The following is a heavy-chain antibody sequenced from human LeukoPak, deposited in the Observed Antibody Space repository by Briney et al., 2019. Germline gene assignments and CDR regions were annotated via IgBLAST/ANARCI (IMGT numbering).Heavy chain of an antibody. J-gene: IGHJ4*02. Sequence: GGSLRLSCAASGFTFSSYGMHWVRQAPGKGLEWVAVIWYDGSNKYYADSVKGRFTISKDNPKNTLYLQMNSLRAEDTAIYYCARDPGHNGWYGDNWGQGTLVTVSS. V-gene: IGHV3-33*01. CDR1: GFTFSSYG. CDR2: IWYDGSNK. CDR3: ARDPGHNGWYGDN. D-gene: IGHD6-19*01.